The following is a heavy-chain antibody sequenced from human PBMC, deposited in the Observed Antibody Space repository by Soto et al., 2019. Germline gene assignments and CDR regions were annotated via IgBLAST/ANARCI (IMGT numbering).Heavy chain of an antibody. J-gene: IGHJ4*02. CDR1: GFIFSDYD. CDR3: ARGSGTVAY. Sequence: QVKLVESGGGLVKPGGSLRLSCAVSGFIFSDYDMNWVRQAPGKGLEWVSYITSSGSTIHYADSVKGRFTVSRDNGKNSLYLQMHSLRAEDTAVYYCARGSGTVAYWGQGTLVTVSS. D-gene: IGHD1-7*01. V-gene: IGHV3-11*01. CDR2: ITSSGSTI.